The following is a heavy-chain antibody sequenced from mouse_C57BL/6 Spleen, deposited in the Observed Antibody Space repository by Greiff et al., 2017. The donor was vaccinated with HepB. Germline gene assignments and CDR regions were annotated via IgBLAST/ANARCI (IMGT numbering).Heavy chain of an antibody. CDR3: VRDNGVLRYQGAMDY. D-gene: IGHD1-1*01. V-gene: IGHV10-3*01. CDR2: IRSKSSNYAT. Sequence: EVHLVESGGGLVQPKGSLKLSCAASGFTFNTYAMHWVRQAPGKGLEWVARIRSKSSNYATYYADSVKDRFTISRDDSQSMLYLQMNNLKTEDTAMYYCVRDNGVLRYQGAMDYWGQGTSVTVSS. CDR1: GFTFNTYA. J-gene: IGHJ4*01.